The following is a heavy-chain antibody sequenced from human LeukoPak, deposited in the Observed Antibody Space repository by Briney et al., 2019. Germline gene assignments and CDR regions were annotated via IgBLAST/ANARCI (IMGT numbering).Heavy chain of an antibody. V-gene: IGHV3-64D*06. CDR2: ISSNGGST. CDR3: VKVSGSHDFDY. Sequence: GGSLRLSCSASGFTFSSYAMHWVRQAPGKGLEYVSAISSNGGSTYYADSVKGRFTIPRDNSKNTLYLQMSSLRAEDTAVYYCVKVSGSHDFDYWGQGTLVTVSS. D-gene: IGHD1-26*01. J-gene: IGHJ4*02. CDR1: GFTFSSYA.